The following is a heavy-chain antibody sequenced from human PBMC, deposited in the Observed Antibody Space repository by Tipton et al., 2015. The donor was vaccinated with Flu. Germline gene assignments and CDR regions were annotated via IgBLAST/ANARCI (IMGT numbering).Heavy chain of an antibody. V-gene: IGHV3-21*05. CDR2: ISSTLSHT. CDR1: GFTFSGYS. CDR3: ARTNSGWPYGFDI. J-gene: IGHJ3*02. D-gene: IGHD6-19*01. Sequence: VQLVQSGGGLVKPGGSLRVSCAASGFTFSGYSMNWVRQAPVGGLEWVSCISSTLSHTYYEDSVKGRFTISRDNAKNSRFLQMNGLRADDTSVYYCARTNSGWPYGFDIWGPGTMVTVSS.